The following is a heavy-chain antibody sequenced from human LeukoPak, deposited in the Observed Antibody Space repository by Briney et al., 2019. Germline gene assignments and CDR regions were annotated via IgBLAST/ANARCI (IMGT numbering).Heavy chain of an antibody. Sequence: SETLSLTCTVSGGSISSYYWSWIRQPPGKGLEWIGYIYYSGSTNYNPSLKSRVTISVDTSKNQFSLKLSSVTAADTAVYYCARHYSGSYSLGGYYFDYWGQGTLVTVSS. D-gene: IGHD1-26*01. V-gene: IGHV4-59*08. J-gene: IGHJ4*02. CDR1: GGSISSYY. CDR2: IYYSGST. CDR3: ARHYSGSYSLGGYYFDY.